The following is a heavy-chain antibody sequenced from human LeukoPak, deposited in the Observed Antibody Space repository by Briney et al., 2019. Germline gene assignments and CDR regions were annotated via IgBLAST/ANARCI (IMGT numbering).Heavy chain of an antibody. Sequence: SETLSLTCAVSGASISSHYWSWIRQPPGKGLEWIGYTSGSISDNPSLKSRVAVSVGPSQNQVSLSLTSVTAADTAVYYCARVLAIFGLDTTDFYMDVWGKGTTVTVSS. J-gene: IGHJ6*03. CDR2: TSGSI. D-gene: IGHD3/OR15-3a*01. CDR3: ARVLAIFGLDTTDFYMDV. CDR1: GASISSHY. V-gene: IGHV4-59*11.